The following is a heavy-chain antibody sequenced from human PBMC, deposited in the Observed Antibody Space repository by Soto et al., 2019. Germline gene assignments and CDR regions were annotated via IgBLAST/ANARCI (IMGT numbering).Heavy chain of an antibody. D-gene: IGHD3-10*01. J-gene: IGHJ6*02. V-gene: IGHV1-18*01. CDR2: ISAYNGNT. Sequence: QVRLVQSGAEVKKPGASVKVSCKASGYTFTSYGISWVRQAPGQGLEWMGWISAYNGNTNYAQKLQGRVTMTTDTSTSTAYMELRSLRSDDTAVYYCARDMVRGGTTNYYYGMDVWGQGTTVTVSS. CDR1: GYTFTSYG. CDR3: ARDMVRGGTTNYYYGMDV.